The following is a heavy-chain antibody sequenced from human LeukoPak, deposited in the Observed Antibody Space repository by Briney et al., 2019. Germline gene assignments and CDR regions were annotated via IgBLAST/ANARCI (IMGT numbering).Heavy chain of an antibody. Sequence: PSETLSLTCTVSGGSISSRSHSWGWIRQPPGKGLEWIGSLYYSGSTYYNPSLKSRVTISVDTSKNQFSLKLSSVTAADTAFYYCARAKDPHYYDSGSYYNHLFDYWGQGTLVTVSS. V-gene: IGHV4-39*07. CDR1: GGSISSRSHS. CDR3: ARAKDPHYYDSGSYYNHLFDY. CDR2: LYYSGST. J-gene: IGHJ4*02. D-gene: IGHD3-10*01.